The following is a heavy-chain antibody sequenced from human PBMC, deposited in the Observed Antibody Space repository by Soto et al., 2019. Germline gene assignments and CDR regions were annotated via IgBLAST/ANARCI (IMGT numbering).Heavy chain of an antibody. Sequence: QLQLQESGSGLVKPSQTLSLTCAVSGGSISSGGYSWSWIRQPPGKGLEWIGHIYHSGSTYYNPSLKRRVTMSVDRSKNQFALKLSSVTAADTAVYYSARDSRPYCSSTSCYVGWFDPWGQGTLVTVSS. CDR2: IYHSGST. CDR3: ARDSRPYCSSTSCYVGWFDP. D-gene: IGHD2-2*01. V-gene: IGHV4-30-2*01. CDR1: GGSISSGGYS. J-gene: IGHJ5*02.